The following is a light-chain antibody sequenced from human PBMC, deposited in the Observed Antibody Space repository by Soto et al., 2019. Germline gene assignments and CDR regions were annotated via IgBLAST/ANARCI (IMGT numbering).Light chain of an antibody. V-gene: IGKV1-5*03. CDR2: KAS. Sequence: DIQMTHSRSTLYGAVGDRVTITCRASQTISSWLAWYQQKPGKAPKLLIYKASTLKSGVPSRFIGSLSGTEFTLTLSILLPDDFAPDSCQHYNSYSEAFARGTKVDIK. CDR1: QTISSW. J-gene: IGKJ1*01. CDR3: QHYNSYSEA.